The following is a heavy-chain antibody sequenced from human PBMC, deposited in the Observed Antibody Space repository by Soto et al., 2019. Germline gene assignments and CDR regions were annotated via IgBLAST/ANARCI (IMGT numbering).Heavy chain of an antibody. D-gene: IGHD2-2*01. CDR1: GYTFTNYG. J-gene: IGHJ5*02. V-gene: IGHV1-18*01. Sequence: QVQLVQSGAEVKKPGASVKVSCKASGYTFTNYGISWVRQAPGQGLEWMGWISAYNGNTNYAQTLKGRVTMTTDTSTSTAYMELRSLRSDDTAVYYCARDVYCSSTSCYLARASWWFDPWGQGTLVTVSS. CDR3: ARDVYCSSTSCYLARASWWFDP. CDR2: ISAYNGNT.